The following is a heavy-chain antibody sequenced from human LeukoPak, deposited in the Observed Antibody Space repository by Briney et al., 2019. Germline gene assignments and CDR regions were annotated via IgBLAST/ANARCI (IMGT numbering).Heavy chain of an antibody. CDR3: AKGRSGVYDYVWGSYRYSLQFDY. J-gene: IGHJ4*02. CDR2: ISGSGGST. CDR1: GFTFNSYA. Sequence: QTGGSLRLSCAASGFTFNSYAMSWVRQAPGKGLEWVSAISGSGGSTYYADSVKGRFAISRDNSKDTLYLQMNSLRAEDTAVYYCAKGRSGVYDYVWGSYRYSLQFDYWGQGTLVTVSS. V-gene: IGHV3-23*01. D-gene: IGHD3-16*02.